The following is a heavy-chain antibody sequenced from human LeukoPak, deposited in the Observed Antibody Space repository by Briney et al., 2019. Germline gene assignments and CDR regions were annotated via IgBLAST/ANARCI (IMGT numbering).Heavy chain of an antibody. D-gene: IGHD3-10*01. J-gene: IGHJ5*02. CDR2: ISGSDGST. CDR3: AKDQKALVRGVNWFDP. V-gene: IGHV3-23*01. Sequence: GGSLRLSCAASGFTFSSYAMSWVRQAPGKGLEWVSAISGSDGSTYYADSVKGRFTISRDNSKNTLYLQMNSLRAEDTAVYYCAKDQKALVRGVNWFDPWGQGTLVTVSS. CDR1: GFTFSSYA.